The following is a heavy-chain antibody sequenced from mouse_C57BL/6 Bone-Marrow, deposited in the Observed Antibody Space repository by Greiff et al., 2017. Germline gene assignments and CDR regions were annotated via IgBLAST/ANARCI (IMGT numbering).Heavy chain of an antibody. CDR1: GFTFSSYG. Sequence: EVQVVESGGDLVKPGGSLKLSCAASGFTFSSYGMSWVRQTPDKRLEWVATISSGGSYTYYPDSVKGRFTISRDNAKNTLYLQMSSLKSEDTAMXYCARQSYFYAMDYWGQGTSVTVSS. D-gene: IGHD1-1*01. CDR3: ARQSYFYAMDY. CDR2: ISSGGSYT. J-gene: IGHJ4*01. V-gene: IGHV5-6*01.